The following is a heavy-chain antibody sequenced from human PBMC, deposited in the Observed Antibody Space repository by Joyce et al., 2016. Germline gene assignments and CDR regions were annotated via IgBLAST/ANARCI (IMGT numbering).Heavy chain of an antibody. Sequence: QVQLQESGPGLVKPSQTLSLTCTVSGGAISGDGYYWTWIRQPPGKGLEWIVYIYDTGSTYYCPSLKSRVTISVDRSKNQFSLNLTAMTAADAAVYYCARERRGASSFYIDYWGQGTLVTVSS. CDR2: IYDTGST. CDR1: GGAISGDGYY. J-gene: IGHJ4*02. CDR3: ARERRGASSFYIDY. V-gene: IGHV4-30-4*01. D-gene: IGHD3-3*01.